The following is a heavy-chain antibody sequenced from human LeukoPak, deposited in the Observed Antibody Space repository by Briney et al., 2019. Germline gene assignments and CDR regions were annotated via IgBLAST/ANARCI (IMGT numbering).Heavy chain of an antibody. V-gene: IGHV4-59*08. J-gene: IGHJ4*02. CDR2: FYYGGST. CDR1: SGSISSNY. Sequence: SETLSLTCTVSSGSISSNYWGWIRQPPGKGLEWIGYFYYGGSTTYNPSLKSRVSISVDTSKSQFSLNLRSVAAADTAVYYCARVYGGSVDYWGQGTLVTVSS. CDR3: ARVYGGSVDY. D-gene: IGHD3-3*01.